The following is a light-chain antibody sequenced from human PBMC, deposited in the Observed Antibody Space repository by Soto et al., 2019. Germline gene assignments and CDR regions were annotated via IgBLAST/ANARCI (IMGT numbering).Light chain of an antibody. Sequence: QSVLTQPPSVSGSPGQSVTISCTGTSTDFVGYNRVSWYQQPPGTAPKLMIYEVSKRPSGVPDRFSGSKSGNTASLTISGLQAADDADYYCSLYTRENAYVFGTGTKVTVL. CDR1: STDFVGYNR. CDR3: SLYTRENAYV. CDR2: EVS. J-gene: IGLJ1*01. V-gene: IGLV2-18*01.